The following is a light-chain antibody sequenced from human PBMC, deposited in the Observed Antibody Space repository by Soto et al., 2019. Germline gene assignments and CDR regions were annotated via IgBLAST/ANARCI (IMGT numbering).Light chain of an antibody. CDR1: QTIRSW. J-gene: IGKJ1*01. V-gene: IGKV1-5*03. CDR3: QHYNSYSGA. CDR2: KAS. Sequence: DIQMTQSPSTLSGSVGDRVTITCRASQTIRSWLAWYQQKPGKVPKLLIYKASTLKSGVPSRFSGSGSGTEFTLTISSLQPDDFATYYCQHYNSYSGAFGQGTKVELK.